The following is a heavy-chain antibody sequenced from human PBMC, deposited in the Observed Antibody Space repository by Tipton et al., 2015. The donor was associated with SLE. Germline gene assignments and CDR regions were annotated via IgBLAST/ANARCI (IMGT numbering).Heavy chain of an antibody. Sequence: TLSLTCTVSGYSLSTGFYWGWIRQPPGKGLDWIGHVSPSGDTNYNPSLESRVTISRDTPNNQFSLKLISVTAADTAVYYCAREFLNPVTTVHYYFDLWGRGTLVTVSS. CDR1: GYSLSTGFY. CDR2: VSPSGDT. J-gene: IGHJ2*01. CDR3: AREFLNPVTTVHYYFDL. V-gene: IGHV4-38-2*02. D-gene: IGHD4-11*01.